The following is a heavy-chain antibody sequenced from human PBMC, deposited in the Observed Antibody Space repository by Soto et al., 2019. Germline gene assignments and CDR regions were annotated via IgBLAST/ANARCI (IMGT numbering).Heavy chain of an antibody. D-gene: IGHD3-16*02. V-gene: IGHV3-11*01. J-gene: IGHJ3*02. Sequence: GSLRLSCAASGFTFSDYYMSWTRQAPGKGLEWVSYISSSGSTIYYADSVKGRFTISRDNAKNSLYLQMNSLRAEDTAVYYCARDETPSYDYVWGSYRPHDAFDIWGQGTMVTVSS. CDR3: ARDETPSYDYVWGSYRPHDAFDI. CDR1: GFTFSDYY. CDR2: ISSSGSTI.